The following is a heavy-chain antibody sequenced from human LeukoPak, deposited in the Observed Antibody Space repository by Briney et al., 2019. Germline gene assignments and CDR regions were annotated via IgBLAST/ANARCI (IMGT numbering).Heavy chain of an antibody. CDR2: VSSDGTNR. J-gene: IGHJ4*02. Sequence: GGSLRLSCAASGLIFSIYGMHWVRQAPGKGLEWVAFVSSDGTNRNYADSVKGRFTISRDNSKSTLYLQMNSLRDEDSAVYYCDPHDSASHFWGQGTRVTVSS. D-gene: IGHD6-6*01. CDR1: GLIFSIYG. V-gene: IGHV3-30*04. CDR3: DPHDSASHF.